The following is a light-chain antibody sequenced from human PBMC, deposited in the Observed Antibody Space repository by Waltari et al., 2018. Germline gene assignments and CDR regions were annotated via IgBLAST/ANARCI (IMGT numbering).Light chain of an antibody. CDR3: YSSDSSGLRV. Sequence: SYELTQPPSVSVSPGQTARITCSGHELPRKYAYWFQQKSGQAPRLVIFEDTKRPSGIPERFSGSSSRTVATLTITVAQVDDEADYYCYSSDSSGLRVFGGGTTVVVL. CDR1: ELPRKY. J-gene: IGLJ1*01. CDR2: EDT. V-gene: IGLV3-10*01.